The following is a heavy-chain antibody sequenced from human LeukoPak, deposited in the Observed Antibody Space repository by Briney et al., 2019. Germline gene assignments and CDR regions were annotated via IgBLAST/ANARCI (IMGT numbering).Heavy chain of an antibody. CDR1: GFTFSTYW. CDR3: ARVGSRYYEY. J-gene: IGHJ4*02. Sequence: GGSLRLSCAASGFTFSTYWMSWVRQAPGNGLEWVANIKQDGSEKYYVDSVKGRFTISRDNAKNSLYLQLNSLRAEDTAVYYCARVGSRYYEYWGQGTLVTVSS. CDR2: IKQDGSEK. V-gene: IGHV3-7*01. D-gene: IGHD3-22*01.